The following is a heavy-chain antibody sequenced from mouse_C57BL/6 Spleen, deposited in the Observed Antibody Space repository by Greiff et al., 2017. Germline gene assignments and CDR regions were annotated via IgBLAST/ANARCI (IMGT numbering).Heavy chain of an antibody. V-gene: IGHV5-16*01. CDR2: INYDGSST. CDR3: ARDQELAFDY. J-gene: IGHJ2*01. CDR1: GFTFSDYY. Sequence: EVKLMESEGGLVQPGSSMKLSCTASGFTFSDYYMAWVRQVPEKGLEWVANINYDGSSTYYLDSLKSRFIISRDNAKNILYLQMSSLKSEDTATYYCARDQELAFDYWGQGTTLTVSS. D-gene: IGHD1-3*01.